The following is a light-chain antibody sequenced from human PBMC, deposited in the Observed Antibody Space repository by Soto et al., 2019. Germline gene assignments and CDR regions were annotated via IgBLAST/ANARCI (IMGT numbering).Light chain of an antibody. V-gene: IGKV3-20*01. J-gene: IGKJ1*01. CDR1: QRVSSGY. CDR3: QQYGSSGT. CDR2: GAS. Sequence: EIVFTQSPGTLSLSPGERATLSCRASQRVSSGYLAWYQQKPGQAPRLLIYGASSRATGIPDRFSGSGSGTDFTLTISRLEPEDSVVYYCQQYGSSGTFGQGTKVDIK.